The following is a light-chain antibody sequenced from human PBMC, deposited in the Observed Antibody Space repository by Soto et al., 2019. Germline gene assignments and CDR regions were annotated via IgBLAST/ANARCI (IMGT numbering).Light chain of an antibody. V-gene: IGLV2-14*01. CDR1: SSDVGAYNY. Sequence: QSALTQPASVSGSPGQSITMSCTGTSSDVGAYNYVSWYQQHPGKAPKVMIYDVTDRPSGVSNRFSGSKSGNTASLTISGLQAEDEADYYCTAYTSSSAVLFGGGTKVTVL. J-gene: IGLJ2*01. CDR2: DVT. CDR3: TAYTSSSAVL.